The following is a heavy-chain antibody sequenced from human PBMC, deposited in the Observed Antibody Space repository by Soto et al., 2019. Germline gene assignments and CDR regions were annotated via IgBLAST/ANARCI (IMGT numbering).Heavy chain of an antibody. CDR1: GGSISSYY. D-gene: IGHD4-17*01. CDR2: MYHSGST. Sequence: QVQLQESGPGLVKPSETLSLTCTVSGGSISSYYWSWIRQPPGKGLEWIAYMYHSGSTNYNPSLQSRVIISLDTSKHRFSLKLSSVTAADTAVYYCASHVTVTTVFDIWGQRTMVTVSS. J-gene: IGHJ3*02. V-gene: IGHV4-59*01. CDR3: ASHVTVTTVFDI.